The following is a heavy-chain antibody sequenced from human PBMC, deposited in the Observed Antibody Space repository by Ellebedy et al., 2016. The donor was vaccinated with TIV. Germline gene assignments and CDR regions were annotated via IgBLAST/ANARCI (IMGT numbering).Heavy chain of an antibody. D-gene: IGHD2-2*01. CDR2: INPSGGST. Sequence: ASVKVSXXASGYTFTSYYMHWVRQAPGQGLEWMGIINPSGGSTSYAQKFQGRVTMTRDTSTSTVYMELSSLRSEDTAVYYCARASNRGGVPAASWYFDYWGQGTLVTVSS. V-gene: IGHV1-46*01. CDR1: GYTFTSYY. CDR3: ARASNRGGVPAASWYFDY. J-gene: IGHJ4*02.